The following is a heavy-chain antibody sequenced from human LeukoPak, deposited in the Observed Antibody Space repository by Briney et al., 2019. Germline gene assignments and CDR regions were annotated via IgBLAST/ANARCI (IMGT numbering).Heavy chain of an antibody. CDR2: ISYDGSNK. CDR1: GFTFSSYA. Sequence: PGGSLRLSCAASGFTFSSYAMHWVRQAPGKGLEWVAVISYDGSNKYYADSVKGRFTISRDNSKNTLYLQMNSLRAEDTAVYYCARDRGSSWYIPSYYFDYWGQGTLVTVSS. V-gene: IGHV3-30-3*01. CDR3: ARDRGSSWYIPSYYFDY. J-gene: IGHJ4*02. D-gene: IGHD6-13*01.